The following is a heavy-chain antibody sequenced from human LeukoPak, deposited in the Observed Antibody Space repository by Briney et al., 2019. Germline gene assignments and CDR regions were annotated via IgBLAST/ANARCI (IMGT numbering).Heavy chain of an antibody. CDR1: GFTFSSYT. CDR2: ISYDGSNK. Sequence: GGSLRLSCAASGFTFSSYTIHWVRQAPGKGLEWVAVISYDGSNKYSADSVKGRFTISRDNSKNTLYLQMNSLRAEDTAVYYCARDSGWYRGYFQHWGQGTQVTVSS. CDR3: ARDSGWYRGYFQH. D-gene: IGHD6-19*01. J-gene: IGHJ1*01. V-gene: IGHV3-30*04.